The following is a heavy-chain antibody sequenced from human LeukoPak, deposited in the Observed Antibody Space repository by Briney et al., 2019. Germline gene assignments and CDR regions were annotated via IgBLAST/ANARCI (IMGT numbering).Heavy chain of an antibody. CDR2: IIPMFRTA. CDR3: ARDASIHDSSSYYFLW. Sequence: SVKVSCKASGGTFSRSAINWVRQAPGQGLEWMGGIIPMFRTANYAQKFRGRVTITADESTSTAYMELNSLRSEDTAVYYCARDASIHDSSSYYFLWWGQGTLVTVS. V-gene: IGHV1-69*13. D-gene: IGHD3-22*01. CDR1: GGTFSRSA. J-gene: IGHJ4*02.